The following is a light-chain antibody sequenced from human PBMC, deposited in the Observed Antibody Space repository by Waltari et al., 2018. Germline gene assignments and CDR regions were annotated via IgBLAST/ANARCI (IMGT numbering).Light chain of an antibody. V-gene: IGKV3-15*01. CDR2: RAS. Sequence: EIVMTQSPATLSVSPGERATLSCRASQSVSSNLAWYQQKPGQAPRLLIYRASTRATDIPARFSGSGSGTEFTLTISSLQSEDFAVYYCQQYNNRPITFGQGTRLEIK. CDR1: QSVSSN. CDR3: QQYNNRPIT. J-gene: IGKJ5*01.